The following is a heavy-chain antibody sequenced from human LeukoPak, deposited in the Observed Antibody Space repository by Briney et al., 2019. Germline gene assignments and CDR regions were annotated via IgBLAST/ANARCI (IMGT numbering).Heavy chain of an antibody. CDR1: GGSISSYY. CDR3: ASHARYSYFDP. V-gene: IGHV4-59*08. D-gene: IGHD5-18*01. J-gene: IGHJ5*02. CDR2: IYYSGST. Sequence: PSETLSLTCTVSGGSISSYYWSWIRQPPGKGLEWIGYIYYSGSTNYNPSLKSRVTISVDTSKNQFSLKLSSATAADTAVYYCASHARYSYFDPWGQGTLVTVSS.